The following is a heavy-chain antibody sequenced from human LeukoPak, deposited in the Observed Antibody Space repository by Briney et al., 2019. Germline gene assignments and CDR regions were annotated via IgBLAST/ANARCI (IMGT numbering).Heavy chain of an antibody. J-gene: IGHJ4*02. Sequence: GGSLRLSCAASGFTFSSYAMHWVRQAPGKGLEWVAVISYDGSNKYYADSVKGRFTISRDNSKNTLYLQMNSPRAEDTAVYYCARKVAGWGQGTLVTVSS. CDR2: ISYDGSNK. V-gene: IGHV3-30-3*01. CDR1: GFTFSSYA. CDR3: ARKVAG.